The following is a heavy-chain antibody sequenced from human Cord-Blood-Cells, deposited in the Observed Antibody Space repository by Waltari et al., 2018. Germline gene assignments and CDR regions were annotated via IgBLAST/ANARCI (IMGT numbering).Heavy chain of an antibody. CDR1: GFTFRSYG. CDR3: AKDRTGDGWFDP. V-gene: IGHV3-30*18. Sequence: QVQLVESGGGVVQPGRSLRLSCAASGFTFRSYGMHWVRQAPGKGLEWVAVISYDGSNKYYADSVKGRFTISRDNSKNTLYLQMNSLRAEDTAVYYCAKDRTGDGWFDPWGQGTLVTVSS. J-gene: IGHJ5*02. D-gene: IGHD7-27*01. CDR2: ISYDGSNK.